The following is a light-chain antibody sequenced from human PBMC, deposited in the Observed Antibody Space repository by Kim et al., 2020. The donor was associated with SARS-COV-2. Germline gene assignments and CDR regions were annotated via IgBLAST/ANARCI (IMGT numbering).Light chain of an antibody. CDR3: QTWGTGIGV. CDR2: VNSDGSH. Sequence: QLVLTQSPSASASLGASVKLTCTLSSGHSSYRIAWHQQQPEKGPRFLMKVNSDGSHRKGDGIPDRFSGSSSGAERYLTISSLQSEEQADYYCQTWGTGIGVFGGGTQLTVL. V-gene: IGLV4-69*01. CDR1: SGHSSYR. J-gene: IGLJ2*01.